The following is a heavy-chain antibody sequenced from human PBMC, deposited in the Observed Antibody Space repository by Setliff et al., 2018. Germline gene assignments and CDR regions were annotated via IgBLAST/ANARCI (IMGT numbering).Heavy chain of an antibody. CDR1: EFIFRSYI. CDR2: IKQDGSEK. Sequence: PGGSLRLSCAASEFIFRSYIVSWVRQPPGKGLEWVANIKQDGSEKYYVDSVRGRFTISRDNAKNSLYLQMNSLRAEDMAVYYCARDGGEYWGQGTLVTVSS. J-gene: IGHJ4*02. V-gene: IGHV3-7*01. D-gene: IGHD3-16*01. CDR3: ARDGGEY.